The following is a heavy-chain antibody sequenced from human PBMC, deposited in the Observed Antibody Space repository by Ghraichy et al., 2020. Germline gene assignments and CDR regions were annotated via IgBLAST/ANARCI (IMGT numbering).Heavy chain of an antibody. J-gene: IGHJ4*02. CDR2: INPNSGGT. D-gene: IGHD2-15*01. Sequence: ASVKVSCKASGYNFTGYYMHWVRQAPGQGLEWMGWINPNSGGTNYAQKFQGRVTMTRDTSISTAYLGLSRLRSDDTAVYYCARYCSGGSCYSAFDYWGQGTLVTVSS. V-gene: IGHV1-2*02. CDR3: ARYCSGGSCYSAFDY. CDR1: GYNFTGYY.